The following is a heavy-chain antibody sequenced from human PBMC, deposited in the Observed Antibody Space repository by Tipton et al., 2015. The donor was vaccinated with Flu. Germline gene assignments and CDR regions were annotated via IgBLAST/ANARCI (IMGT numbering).Heavy chain of an antibody. J-gene: IGHJ5*02. D-gene: IGHD3-16*01. Sequence: TLSLTCTVSGGSISSSSYYWSWIRQPPGKGLEWIGYIYYSGSTNYNPSLKSRVTISVDTSKNQFSLKLSSVTAADTAVYYCARDPQMGGFDPWGQGTLVTVSS. CDR2: IYYSGST. CDR3: ARDPQMGGFDP. V-gene: IGHV4-61*01. CDR1: GGSISSSSYY.